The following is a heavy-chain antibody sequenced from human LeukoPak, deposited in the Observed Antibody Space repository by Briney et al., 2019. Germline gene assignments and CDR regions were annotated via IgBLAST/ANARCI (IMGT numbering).Heavy chain of an antibody. D-gene: IGHD3-10*01. V-gene: IGHV3-15*01. CDR1: GFTFSNAW. CDR3: TTSLSGSYSDFDY. J-gene: IGHJ4*02. CDR2: IKSKTDGGTT. Sequence: GGSLRLSCAASGFTFSNAWMSWVRQAPGKGLEWVGRIKSKTDGGTTDYAAPVKGRFTISRDDSKNTLYLQMNSLKTEDTAVYYCTTSLSGSYSDFDYWGQGTLVTVSP.